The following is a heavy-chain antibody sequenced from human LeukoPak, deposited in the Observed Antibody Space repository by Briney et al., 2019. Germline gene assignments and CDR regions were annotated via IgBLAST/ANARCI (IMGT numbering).Heavy chain of an antibody. V-gene: IGHV5-51*01. CDR2: IYPGDSDT. CDR1: GYSFTTYW. Sequence: GESLKISCKGSGYSFTTYWLGWVRQMPGKGLECMGIIYPGDSDTRYSPSFQGQVTISAGKSISTAYLQWSSLEASDTAMYYCARHRYSGTYDAFDIWGQGTIVTVSS. J-gene: IGHJ3*02. D-gene: IGHD1-26*01. CDR3: ARHRYSGTYDAFDI.